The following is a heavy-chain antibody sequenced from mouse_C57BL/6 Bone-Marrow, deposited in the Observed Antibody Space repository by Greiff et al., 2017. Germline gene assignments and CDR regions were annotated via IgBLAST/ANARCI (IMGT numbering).Heavy chain of an antibody. D-gene: IGHD2-10*02. CDR1: GYTFTSYT. CDR2: INPSSGYT. V-gene: IGHV1-4*01. CDR3: ARGRRQKYNY. Sequence: VQLQQSGAELARPGASVKMSCKASGYTFTSYTMHWVKQRPGQGLEWIGYINPSSGYTKYNQKFKDKATLTADKSSSTAYMQLSSLTSEDSAVYYCARGRRQKYNYWGQGTTLTVSS. J-gene: IGHJ2*01.